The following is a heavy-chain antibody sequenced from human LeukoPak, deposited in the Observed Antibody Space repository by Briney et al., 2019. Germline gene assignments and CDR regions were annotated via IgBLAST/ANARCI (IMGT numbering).Heavy chain of an antibody. CDR2: IWYDGNNK. D-gene: IGHD6-13*01. CDR1: GFTFSSYG. V-gene: IGHV3-33*01. CDR3: ARESSSSWYAPDY. J-gene: IGHJ4*02. Sequence: GRSLRLSCAASGFTFSSYGMHWVRQAPGKGLEWVAVIWYDGNNKYYADSVKGRFTISRDNSKNTLYLQMNSLRAEDTAVYYCARESSSSWYAPDYWGQGTLVTVSS.